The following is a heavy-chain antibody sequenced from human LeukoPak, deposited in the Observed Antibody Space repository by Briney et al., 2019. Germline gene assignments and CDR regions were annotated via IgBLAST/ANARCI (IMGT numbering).Heavy chain of an antibody. D-gene: IGHD3-22*01. V-gene: IGHV3-23*01. Sequence: GGSLRLSCVASGFTFRSFAMSWVRETPGEGVEWVSALSGSGGSTYYAASVRGRFTISRDNSKTTLSLQMNNLRGEVTAVYYYVKEGRLETYYYASFFDYCGQGTLGTVSS. J-gene: IGHJ4*02. CDR2: LSGSGGST. CDR1: GFTFRSFA. CDR3: VKEGRLETYYYASFFDY.